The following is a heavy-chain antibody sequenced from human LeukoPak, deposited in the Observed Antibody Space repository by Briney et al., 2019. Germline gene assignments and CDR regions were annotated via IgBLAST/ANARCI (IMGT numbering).Heavy chain of an antibody. CDR2: INNDGSTT. CDR3: ASSPILVWD. D-gene: IGHD3-22*01. J-gene: IGHJ4*02. CDR1: GFTFGTYL. V-gene: IGHV3-74*01. Sequence: GGSLRLSCAASGFTFGTYLMHWVRQAPGKGLEWLSRINNDGSTTSYADSVKGRFTISRDNANNTLYLQMNSLRDEDTAVYYCASSPILVWDWGQGTLVTVSS.